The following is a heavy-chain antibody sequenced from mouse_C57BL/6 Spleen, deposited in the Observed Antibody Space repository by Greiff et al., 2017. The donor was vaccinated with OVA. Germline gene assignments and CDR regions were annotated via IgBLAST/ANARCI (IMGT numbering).Heavy chain of an antibody. V-gene: IGHV1-54*01. CDR3: ARGPYSNYVAMDY. CDR2: INPGSGGT. D-gene: IGHD2-5*01. J-gene: IGHJ4*01. CDR1: GYAFTNYL. Sequence: VQVVESGAELVRPGTSVKVSCKASGYAFTNYLIEWVKQRPGQGLEWIGVINPGSGGTNYNEKFKGKATLTADKSSSTAYMQLSSLTSEDSAVYFCARGPYSNYVAMDYWGQGTSVTVSS.